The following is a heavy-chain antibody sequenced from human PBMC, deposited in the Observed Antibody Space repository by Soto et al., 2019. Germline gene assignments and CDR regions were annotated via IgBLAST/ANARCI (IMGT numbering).Heavy chain of an antibody. CDR2: ISSSSSYI. J-gene: IGHJ4*02. V-gene: IGHV3-21*01. D-gene: IGHD4-4*01. CDR1: GFTFSSYS. Sequence: EVQLVESGGGLVKPGVSLRLSCAASGFTFSSYSMNWVRQSPWKGLEWVSSISSSSSYIYYADSVKGRFTISRDNAKNSLYLQMNSLRAEDTAVYYCARDDYSNPLDYWGQGTLVTVSS. CDR3: ARDDYSNPLDY.